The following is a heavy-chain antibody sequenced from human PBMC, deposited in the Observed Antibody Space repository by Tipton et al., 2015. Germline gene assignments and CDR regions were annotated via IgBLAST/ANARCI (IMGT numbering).Heavy chain of an antibody. CDR2: INHSGST. CDR1: GGSFSGYY. Sequence: TLSLTCAVYGGSFSGYYWSWIRQPPGKGLEWIGEINHSGSTNYNPSLKSRVTISVDTSKNQFSLKLSSVTAADTAVYYCARGGEWSVTSQIDYWGQGTLVPVSS. D-gene: IGHD4-17*01. J-gene: IGHJ4*02. CDR3: ARGGEWSVTSQIDY. V-gene: IGHV4-34*01.